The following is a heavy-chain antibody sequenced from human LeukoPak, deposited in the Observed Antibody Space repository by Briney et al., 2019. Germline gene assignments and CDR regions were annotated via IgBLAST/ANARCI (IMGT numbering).Heavy chain of an antibody. CDR2: INPNSGGT. CDR1: GYTFTGYY. J-gene: IGHJ4*02. CDR3: ARGPSIFMVRGVNDY. D-gene: IGHD3-10*01. Sequence: ASVKVSCKASGYTFTGYYMHWVRQAPGQGLEWMGWINPNSGGTNYAQKFQGRVTMTRDTSISTAYMELSRLRSDDTAVYYCARGPSIFMVRGVNDYWGQGTLVTVSS. V-gene: IGHV1-2*02.